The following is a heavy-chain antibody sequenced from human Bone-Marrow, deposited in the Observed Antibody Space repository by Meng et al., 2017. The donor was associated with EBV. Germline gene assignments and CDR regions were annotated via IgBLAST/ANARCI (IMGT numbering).Heavy chain of an antibody. J-gene: IGHJ4*02. Sequence: VQLEQSGPGLVKPSQSLSLTCAVSGGSISSGGYYWSWIRQPPGNGLEWIGYIYYSGSTYYNPSLKSRVTISVDTSKNQFSLKLSSVTAADTAVYYCARAPYAGPDYWGQGTLVTVSS. CDR2: IYYSGST. CDR1: GGSISSGGYY. D-gene: IGHD2-2*01. V-gene: IGHV4-30-4*01. CDR3: ARAPYAGPDY.